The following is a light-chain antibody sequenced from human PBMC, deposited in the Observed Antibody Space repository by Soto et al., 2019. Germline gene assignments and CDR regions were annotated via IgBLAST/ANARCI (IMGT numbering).Light chain of an antibody. CDR1: SSDVGGYQF. Sequence: QSALTQPRSVSGSPGQSVTLSCTGTSSDVGGYQFVSWYQQVPGKAPKVMIYDVDKRPSGVPDRFSGSKSGNTASLTISGLQAEDEGDYYCCSYAGTYTVLFGGGTKLTVL. CDR3: CSYAGTYTVL. V-gene: IGLV2-11*01. CDR2: DVD. J-gene: IGLJ2*01.